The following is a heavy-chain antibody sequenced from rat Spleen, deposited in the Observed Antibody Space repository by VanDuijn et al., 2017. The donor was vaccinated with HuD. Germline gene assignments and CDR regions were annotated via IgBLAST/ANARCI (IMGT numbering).Heavy chain of an antibody. CDR1: GFTFNNYW. Sequence: EVQLVESGGGLVQPGRSLKLSCVASGFTFNNYWMTWIRQAPGKGLEWVASITNTGASTYYPDSVKGRFTISRDNAKSTLYLQMNSLRSEDTATYYCTRDRASSYGNYWGQGVMVTVSS. D-gene: IGHD1-2*01. CDR3: TRDRASSYGNY. V-gene: IGHV5-31*01. CDR2: ITNTGAST. J-gene: IGHJ2*01.